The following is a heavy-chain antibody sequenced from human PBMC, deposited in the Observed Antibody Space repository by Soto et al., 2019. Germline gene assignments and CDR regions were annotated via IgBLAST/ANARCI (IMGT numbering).Heavy chain of an antibody. D-gene: IGHD6-6*01. CDR3: ARSREVSSSIAARPGFTRNYYMDV. CDR2: ISAYNGNT. V-gene: IGHV1-18*01. Sequence: QVQLVQSGAEVKKPGASVKVSCKASGYTFTSYGISWVRQAPGQGLEWMGWISAYNGNTNYAQKLQGRVTMTTDTSTSTAYRELRSLRSDDTAVYYCARSREVSSSIAARPGFTRNYYMDVWGKGTTVTVSS. CDR1: GYTFTSYG. J-gene: IGHJ6*03.